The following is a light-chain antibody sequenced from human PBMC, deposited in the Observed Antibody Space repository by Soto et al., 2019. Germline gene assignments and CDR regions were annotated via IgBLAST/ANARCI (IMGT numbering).Light chain of an antibody. Sequence: QAVVTQPPSVSAAPGQTVTISCSGSSSNIGNHFVSWYQQLSGTAPKLLIFENYKRPSAIPDRISGSKSGTSATLGITGLQTGDEADYYCGTWDRSLGAWVFGGGTKLTVL. J-gene: IGLJ3*02. CDR1: SSNIGNHF. V-gene: IGLV1-51*02. CDR2: ENY. CDR3: GTWDRSLGAWV.